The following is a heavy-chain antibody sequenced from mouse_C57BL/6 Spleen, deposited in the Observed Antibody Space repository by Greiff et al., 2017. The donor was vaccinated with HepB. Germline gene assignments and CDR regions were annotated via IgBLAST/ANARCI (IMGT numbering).Heavy chain of an antibody. Sequence: QVQLQQSGPELVKPGASVKISCKASGYAFSSSWMNWVKQRPGKGLEWIGRIYPGDGDTNYNGKFKGKATLTADKSSSTAYMQLSSLTSEDSAVYFCARWDYHYFDYWGQGTTLTVSS. CDR3: ARWDYHYFDY. V-gene: IGHV1-82*01. J-gene: IGHJ2*01. CDR1: GYAFSSSW. D-gene: IGHD2-4*01. CDR2: IYPGDGDT.